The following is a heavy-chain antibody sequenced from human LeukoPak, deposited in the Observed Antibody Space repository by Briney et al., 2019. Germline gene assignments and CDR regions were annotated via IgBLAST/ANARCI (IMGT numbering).Heavy chain of an antibody. V-gene: IGHV3-74*03. J-gene: IGHJ4*02. CDR2: INGDGRRI. CDR3: ARDRPDGRTSFDY. Sequence: AGGSLRLSCAASGFTFSSHSMHWVRQVPGKGLVWVSRINGDGRRITYADSVKGRFTISRDNAKNTLFLQMDSLRAEDTALYYCARDRPDGRTSFDYWGLGTLVTVSS. D-gene: IGHD1-14*01. CDR1: GFTFSSHS.